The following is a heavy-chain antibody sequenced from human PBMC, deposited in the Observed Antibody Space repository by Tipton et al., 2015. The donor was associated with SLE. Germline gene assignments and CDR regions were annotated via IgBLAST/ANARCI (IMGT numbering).Heavy chain of an antibody. CDR1: GFTFTDYW. J-gene: IGHJ4*02. V-gene: IGHV3-74*01. CDR3: ASLYYDFWSGCLDY. CDR2: INGDGSNR. Sequence: SLRLSCAASGFTFTDYWMYWVRQVPGKGLVWVSRINGDGSNRDYADSVKGRFTISRDNAKNTLYLQMESLTAEDTAMYYCASLYYDFWSGCLDYWSQVTLVSVSS. D-gene: IGHD3-3*01.